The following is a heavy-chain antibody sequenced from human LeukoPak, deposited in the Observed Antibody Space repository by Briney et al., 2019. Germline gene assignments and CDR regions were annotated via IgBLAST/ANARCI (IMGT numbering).Heavy chain of an antibody. J-gene: IGHJ5*02. CDR1: GYTFTGYY. D-gene: IGHD1-26*01. V-gene: IGHV1-2*02. CDR3: ARDPDTGSYYDWFDP. CDR2: INPNSGGT. Sequence: ASVKVSCKASGYTFTGYYMHWVRQAPGQGLEWMGWINPNSGGTNYAQKFQGRVTMTRDTSISTAYMELRSRRSDDTAVYYCARDPDTGSYYDWFDPWGQGTLVTVSS.